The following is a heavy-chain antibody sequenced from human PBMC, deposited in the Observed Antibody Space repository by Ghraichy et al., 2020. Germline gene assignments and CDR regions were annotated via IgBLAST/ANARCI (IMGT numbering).Heavy chain of an antibody. D-gene: IGHD2-8*02. V-gene: IGHV3-43*01. Sequence: GGSLRLSCAASGFTFDDYTMHWVRQAPGKGLEWVSLISWDGGSTYYADSVKGRFTISRDNSKNSLYLQMNSLRTEDTALYYCAKDAGGVWEGRRWDYGMDVWGQGTTVTVSS. CDR3: AKDAGGVWEGRRWDYGMDV. J-gene: IGHJ6*02. CDR1: GFTFDDYT. CDR2: ISWDGGST.